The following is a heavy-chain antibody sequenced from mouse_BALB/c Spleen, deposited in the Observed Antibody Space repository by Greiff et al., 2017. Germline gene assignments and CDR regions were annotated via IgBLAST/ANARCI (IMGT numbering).Heavy chain of an antibody. Sequence: EVQLQQSGAELVKPGASVKLSCTASGFNIKDTYMHWVKQRPEQGLEWIGRIDPANGNTKYDPKFQGKATITADTSSNTAYLQLSSLTSEDTAVYYCARSPYGSSYGGFAYWGQGTLVTVSA. J-gene: IGHJ3*01. CDR1: GFNIKDTY. CDR2: IDPANGNT. V-gene: IGHV14-3*02. CDR3: ARSPYGSSYGGFAY. D-gene: IGHD1-1*01.